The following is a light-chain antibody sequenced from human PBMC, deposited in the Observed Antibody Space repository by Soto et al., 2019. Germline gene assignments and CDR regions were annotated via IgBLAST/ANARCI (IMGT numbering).Light chain of an antibody. J-gene: IGLJ1*01. CDR1: SGHSSYA. Sequence: QLVLTQSPSASASLGASVKLTCTLSSGHSSYAIAWHQQQPEKGPRYLMKLNSDGSHSKGDGIPDRFSGSSSGAERYLTISSLQSEDEADYYCVSFTTSSSYVFGTGTKVTVL. CDR3: VSFTTSSSYV. V-gene: IGLV4-69*01. CDR2: LNSDGSH.